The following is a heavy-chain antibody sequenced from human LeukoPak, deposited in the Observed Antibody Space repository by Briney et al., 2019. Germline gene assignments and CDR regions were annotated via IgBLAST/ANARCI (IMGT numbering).Heavy chain of an antibody. J-gene: IGHJ4*02. CDR3: ARLRNWAWDFDS. CDR2: ISYSGNT. D-gene: IGHD7-27*01. CDR1: GGSISSYY. V-gene: IGHV4-59*01. Sequence: SETLSLTCTVSGGSISSYYWSWIRQPPGKGLEWIGYISYSGNTNYNPSLKSRVTISADTSKSQFSLKMSSVTAADTAVYFCARLRNWAWDFDSWGQGTLVTVSS.